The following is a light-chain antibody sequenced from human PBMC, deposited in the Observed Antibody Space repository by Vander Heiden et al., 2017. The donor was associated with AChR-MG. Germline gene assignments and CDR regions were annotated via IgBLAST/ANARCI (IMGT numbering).Light chain of an antibody. CDR2: DVT. CDR3: CSYAGSYTFV. CDR1: SSDVGGYNY. Sequence: QSALTQPRSVSVSPGQSATISCTGTSSDVGGYNYVSWYLQHPGKAPKLIIHDVTKRPSGVPDRFSGSKSGSTASLTISGLQGEDEADYYCCSYAGSYTFVFGGGTKLTVL. V-gene: IGLV2-11*01. J-gene: IGLJ2*01.